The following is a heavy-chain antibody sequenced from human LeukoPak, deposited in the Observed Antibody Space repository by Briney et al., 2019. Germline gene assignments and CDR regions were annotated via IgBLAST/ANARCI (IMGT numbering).Heavy chain of an antibody. CDR1: GYSFTSYW. V-gene: IGHV5-51*01. CDR2: IDPSDSDT. D-gene: IGHD5-18*01. J-gene: IGHJ4*02. CDR3: ARQTAMGRSGDY. Sequence: GESLKISCKASGYSFTSYWIGWVRQMPGKGLEWMGIIDPSDSDTRYTPSSQGQVTISADKSLSTAYLLWNSLQASDTAMYYCARQTAMGRSGDYWGQGTLVTVSS.